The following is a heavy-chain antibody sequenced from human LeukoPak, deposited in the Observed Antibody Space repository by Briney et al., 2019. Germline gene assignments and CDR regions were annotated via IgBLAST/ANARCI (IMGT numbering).Heavy chain of an antibody. D-gene: IGHD6-19*01. V-gene: IGHV3-30-3*01. J-gene: IGHJ6*02. CDR1: GFTFSSYA. CDR2: ISYDGSNK. Sequence: PGRSLRLSCAASGFTFSSYAMHWVRQAPGKGLEWVAVISYDGSNKYYADSVKGRFTISRDNSKNTLYLQMNSLRAEDMAVYYCARDGSGWYYLYYYYYGMDVWGQGTTVTVSS. CDR3: ARDGSGWYYLYYYYYGMDV.